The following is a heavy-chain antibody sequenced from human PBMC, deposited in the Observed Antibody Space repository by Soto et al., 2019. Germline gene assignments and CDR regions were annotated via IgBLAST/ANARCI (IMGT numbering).Heavy chain of an antibody. D-gene: IGHD5-12*01. CDR1: GFTSSDYY. J-gene: IGHJ4*02. Sequence: PGGSLSLSCAASGFTSSDYYMNWIRQAPGKGREWVSYISSSDSTIYYADAVKGGFTTTRDNAKNSLYLQMNSLRAEDTAVYYCARDFGDIVATDWSYFDYWGQGTLVTVSS. CDR3: ARDFGDIVATDWSYFDY. V-gene: IGHV3-11*01. CDR2: ISSSDSTI.